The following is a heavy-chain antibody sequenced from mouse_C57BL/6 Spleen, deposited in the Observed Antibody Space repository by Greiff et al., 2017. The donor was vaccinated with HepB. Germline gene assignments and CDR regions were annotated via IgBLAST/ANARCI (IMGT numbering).Heavy chain of an antibody. CDR1: GYTFTSYW. Sequence: QVQLKQPGAELVKPGASVKLSCKASGYTFTSYWMQWVKQRPGQGLEWIGEIDPSDSYTNYNQKFKGKATLTVDTSSSTAYMQLSSLTSEDSAVYYCARGGGLRRGYAMDYWGQGTSVTVSS. D-gene: IGHD2-4*01. V-gene: IGHV1-50*01. J-gene: IGHJ4*01. CDR2: IDPSDSYT. CDR3: ARGGGLRRGYAMDY.